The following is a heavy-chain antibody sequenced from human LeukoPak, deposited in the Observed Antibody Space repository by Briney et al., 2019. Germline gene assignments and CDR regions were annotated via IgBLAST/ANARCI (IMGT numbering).Heavy chain of an antibody. CDR2: IREDGNNK. V-gene: IGHV3-30*02. J-gene: IGHJ6*03. CDR1: GFTFSSYG. Sequence: LXXXCAASGFTFSSYGMHWVRQAPGKGLEGVAFIREDGNNKYYADSVKGGFTISRENSKKKLYMQMNSLRGEETAVYYVXXXXXXXASYYYYYMDVWGKGTTVTISS. D-gene: IGHD2-15*01. CDR3: XXXXXXXASYYYYYMDV.